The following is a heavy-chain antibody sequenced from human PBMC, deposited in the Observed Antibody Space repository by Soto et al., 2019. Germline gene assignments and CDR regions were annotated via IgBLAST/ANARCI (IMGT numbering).Heavy chain of an antibody. CDR3: AKALYYDSALFVSR. V-gene: IGHV3-9*01. CDR1: GFTFDDYA. D-gene: IGHD3-22*01. J-gene: IGHJ4*02. CDR2: ISWNSAGI. Sequence: EVQLVESGGGLVQPGRSLRLSCAASGFTFDDYAMHWVRQAPGKGLEWVSGISWNSAGIAYAEFVKGRITLSRDNAKNCLYLQMNSLRAEDTALYYCAKALYYDSALFVSRWGQGTLVTVSS.